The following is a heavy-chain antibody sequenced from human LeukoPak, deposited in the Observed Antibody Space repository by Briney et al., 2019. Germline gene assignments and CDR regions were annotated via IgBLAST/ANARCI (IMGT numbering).Heavy chain of an antibody. CDR1: GYTFTSYA. CDR3: ARDREGYNWNYGFDY. J-gene: IGHJ4*02. V-gene: IGHV3-30*04. Sequence: SCKASGYTFTSYAMHWVRQAPGKGLEWVAVISYDGSNKYYADSVKGRFTISRDNFKNTLYLQMNSLRAEDTAVYYCARDREGYNWNYGFDYWGQGTLVTVSS. D-gene: IGHD1-7*01. CDR2: ISYDGSNK.